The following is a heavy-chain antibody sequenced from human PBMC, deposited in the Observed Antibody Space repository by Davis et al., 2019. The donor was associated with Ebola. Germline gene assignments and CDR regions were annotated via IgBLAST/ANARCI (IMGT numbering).Heavy chain of an antibody. Sequence: SETLSLTCTVSGGSMSSYYWSWIRQPPGKGLEWIGNIYYSGTTNYNPSLKSRVTISGDTSKNQFSLKLSSVTAADTAVYYCARGVRVVPAAIYYYYYYYMDVWGKGTTVTVSS. CDR2: IYYSGTT. CDR3: ARGVRVVPAAIYYYYYYYMDV. V-gene: IGHV4-59*12. D-gene: IGHD2-2*02. J-gene: IGHJ6*03. CDR1: GGSMSSYY.